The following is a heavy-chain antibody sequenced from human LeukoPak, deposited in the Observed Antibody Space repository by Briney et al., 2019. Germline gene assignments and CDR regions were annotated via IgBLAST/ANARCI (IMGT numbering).Heavy chain of an antibody. Sequence: GASVKVSCKASGYTFTDYHIHWVRQAPGQGLEWMGWINPNSGGTNYGQKFQGRVTMTRDTSINTAYMELSRLISDETAVYYCARIRYYYGSGSYSLGYWGQGTLVTVSS. V-gene: IGHV1-2*02. CDR3: ARIRYYYGSGSYSLGY. D-gene: IGHD3-10*01. CDR2: INPNSGGT. J-gene: IGHJ4*02. CDR1: GYTFTDYH.